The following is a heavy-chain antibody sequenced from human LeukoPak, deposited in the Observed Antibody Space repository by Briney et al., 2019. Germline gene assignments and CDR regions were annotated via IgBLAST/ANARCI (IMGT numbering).Heavy chain of an antibody. CDR3: AKTPVIGALES. Sequence: GGSLRLSCATSGFTFTNYWMSWVRQAPGKGLEWLANIKQDGSVKYCVDSVKGRFTISRDNAKSSLYLQMNSLRVEDTAVYYCAKTPVIGALESWGQGTLVNDSS. J-gene: IGHJ4*02. V-gene: IGHV3-7*01. D-gene: IGHD2-21*01. CDR1: GFTFTNYW. CDR2: IKQDGSVK.